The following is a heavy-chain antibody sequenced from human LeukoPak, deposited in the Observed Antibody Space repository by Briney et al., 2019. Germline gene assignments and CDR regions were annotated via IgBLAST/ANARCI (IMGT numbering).Heavy chain of an antibody. CDR2: INWNSDNI. Sequence: GRSLRLSCAASGFTFNDHAMYWVRQAPGKGLEWASGINWNSDNIGYADSVKGRFTISRDDAKNSLFLQMNSLRTEDTALYYCARASYYYDTTGLGAVDIWGQGTMVTVSS. J-gene: IGHJ3*02. CDR3: ARASYYYDTTGLGAVDI. D-gene: IGHD3-22*01. V-gene: IGHV3-9*01. CDR1: GFTFNDHA.